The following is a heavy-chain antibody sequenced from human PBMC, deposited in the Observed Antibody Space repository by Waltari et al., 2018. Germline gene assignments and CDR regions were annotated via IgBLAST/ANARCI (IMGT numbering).Heavy chain of an antibody. V-gene: IGHV3-72*01. Sequence: EVQLVESGGGLVQPGGSLRLSCAVSGFTFSDHYMDWVRQAPGKAREWVGHTRNKANSFTEEYAASVKGRFSISRDESKTSLYLQMNSLKTEDTAVYYCARAGFCGGGVCSSDYYDSWGQGTLVTVSS. J-gene: IGHJ4*02. CDR3: ARAGFCGGGVCSSDYYDS. D-gene: IGHD2-21*02. CDR2: TRNKANSFTE. CDR1: GFTFSDHY.